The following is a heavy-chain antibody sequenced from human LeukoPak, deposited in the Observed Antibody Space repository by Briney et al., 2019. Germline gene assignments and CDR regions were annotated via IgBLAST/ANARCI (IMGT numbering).Heavy chain of an antibody. J-gene: IGHJ4*02. CDR3: ARGAVAYAGY. D-gene: IGHD6-19*01. V-gene: IGHV3-64*01. Sequence: GGSLRLSCAASGFTFSSYSMHWVRQAPGKGLEFVSAISSNGRRTYYANSVKGRFTISRDNSKNTLYLQMNSLRAEDTAVYYCARGAVAYAGYWGQGTLVTVSS. CDR1: GFTFSSYS. CDR2: ISSNGRRT.